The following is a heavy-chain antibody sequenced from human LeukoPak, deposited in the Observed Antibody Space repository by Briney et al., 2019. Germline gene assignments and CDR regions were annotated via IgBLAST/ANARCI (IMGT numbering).Heavy chain of an antibody. Sequence: PGGSLRLSCAASGFTFSSYAMPWVRQAPGKGLEWVAVISYDGSNKYYAGSVKGRFTISRDNSKNTLYLQMNSLRAEDTAVYYCARGGRITIFGVVTVSSYFDYWGQGTLVTVSS. CDR2: ISYDGSNK. CDR3: ARGGRITIFGVVTVSSYFDY. V-gene: IGHV3-30-3*01. J-gene: IGHJ4*02. D-gene: IGHD3-3*01. CDR1: GFTFSSYA.